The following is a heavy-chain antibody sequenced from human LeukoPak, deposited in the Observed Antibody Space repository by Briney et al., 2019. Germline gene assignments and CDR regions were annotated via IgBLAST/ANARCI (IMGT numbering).Heavy chain of an antibody. D-gene: IGHD2-2*01. CDR3: ARDRGGYCTSTTCYGSDY. Sequence: WASVKVSCKASGYTFNSYGITWVRQAPGQGLEWMGWISAYSGNKNYAQQLQGRVTMTTDTSASTAYMELRSLRSDDTAVYFCARDRGGYCTSTTCYGSDYWGQGTLVTVSS. V-gene: IGHV1-18*04. CDR2: ISAYSGNK. J-gene: IGHJ4*02. CDR1: GYTFNSYG.